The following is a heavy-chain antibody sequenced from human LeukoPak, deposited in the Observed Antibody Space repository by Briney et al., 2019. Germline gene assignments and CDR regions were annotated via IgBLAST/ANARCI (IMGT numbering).Heavy chain of an antibody. V-gene: IGHV4-59*01. CDR2: IYSSGST. CDR3: AGSSGSSWYGDWFDR. Sequence: SETLSLTCTVSGGSISSYYWSWIRQPPGKGLEWVGYIYSSGSTNYNPSPKTGFTISVNTPKKQFSLKLSAWTAADTAVYYFAGSSGSSWYGDWFDRWGQASLVTV. D-gene: IGHD6-13*01. CDR1: GGSISSYY. J-gene: IGHJ5*02.